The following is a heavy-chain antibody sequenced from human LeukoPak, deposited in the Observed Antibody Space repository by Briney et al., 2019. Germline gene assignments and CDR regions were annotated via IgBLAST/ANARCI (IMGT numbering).Heavy chain of an antibody. J-gene: IGHJ5*02. CDR2: IHSSGDTT. D-gene: IGHD3-16*01. V-gene: IGHV3-23*01. Sequence: QPGGSLRLSCEASGFILSRDAMSWVGQAPGKGLEWVSSIHSSGDTTFYADSVRGRFTISRDTSRNTLYLQMNSVSADDTAIYYCAKDPSPYSANWFDPWGQGTLVTVSP. CDR3: AKDPSPYSANWFDP. CDR1: GFILSRDA.